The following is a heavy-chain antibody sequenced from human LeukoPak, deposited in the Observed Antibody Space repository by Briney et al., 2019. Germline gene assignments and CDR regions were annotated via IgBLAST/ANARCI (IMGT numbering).Heavy chain of an antibody. V-gene: IGHV3-23*01. Sequence: GGSLRLSCAASGFSFSSYGMSWVRQAPGKGLEWVSGISHSGDSPYYADSVKGRFTISRDNSKNTLFLQMDSLGAEDTAVYYCGQDPSRIAAGRCDYWGQGTRVTVSS. D-gene: IGHD6-13*01. CDR1: GFSFSSYG. J-gene: IGHJ4*02. CDR2: ISHSGDSP. CDR3: GQDPSRIAAGRCDY.